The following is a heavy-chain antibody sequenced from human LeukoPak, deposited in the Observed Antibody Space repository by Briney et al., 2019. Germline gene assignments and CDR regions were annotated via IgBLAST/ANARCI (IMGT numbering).Heavy chain of an antibody. V-gene: IGHV3-64D*06. J-gene: IGHJ4*02. CDR3: VRGTGY. CDR1: GFTFSTYV. CDR2: ISSNGDNT. Sequence: GGSLRLSCSVSGFTFSTYVMHWVRQAPGKGLEYVSAISSNGDNTYYADSVKGRSTISRDNSKNTLYLQMSSLRADDTAVYYCVRGTGYWGQGTLVTVSS.